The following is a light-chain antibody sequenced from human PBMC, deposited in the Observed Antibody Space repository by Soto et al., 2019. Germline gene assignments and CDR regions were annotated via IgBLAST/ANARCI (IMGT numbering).Light chain of an antibody. J-gene: IGLJ1*01. CDR3: AGWDADLRGFV. V-gene: IGLV1-44*01. CDR1: SSNIGRDP. Sequence: QSVLTQPPSASGTPGPRVSISCSGSSSNIGRDPVNWYQHLPGTAPKLLIYENNQRPSGVPDRLSGSKSGTSAFLAISGLQSEDEADYFCAGWDADLRGFVFGTGTKLNVL. CDR2: ENN.